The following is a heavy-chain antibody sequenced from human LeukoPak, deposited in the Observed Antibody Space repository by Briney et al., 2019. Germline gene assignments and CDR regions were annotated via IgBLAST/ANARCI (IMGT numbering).Heavy chain of an antibody. V-gene: IGHV7-4-1*02. CDR1: GYTFSSYT. CDR2: INTNTGNP. J-gene: IGHJ4*02. Sequence: ASVKVSCKASGYTFSSYTMNWVRQAPGQGLEWMGWINTNTGNPTYAQDYTGRFVFSLDTSVSTTYLQISRLKAEDTAVYYCASGPSYSVSNEYFDSWGQGTLVTVSS. CDR3: ASGPSYSVSNEYFDS. D-gene: IGHD1-26*01.